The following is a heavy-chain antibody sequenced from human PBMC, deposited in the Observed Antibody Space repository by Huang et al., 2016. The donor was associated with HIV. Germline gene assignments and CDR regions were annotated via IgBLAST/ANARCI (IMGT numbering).Heavy chain of an antibody. CDR2: ISASGDTT. V-gene: IGHV3-23*01. CDR1: GLTFDNSA. D-gene: IGHD6-19*01. CDR3: AKAPGWYFIFDN. J-gene: IGHJ4*02. Sequence: EVQLLESGGGLVQPGGSLRLSCAASGLTFDNSAMTWVRPAPGKGLEWVSVISASGDTTCYADFVKGRFTISRDNSKKTLYLQMNSLRAEDTAVYYCAKAPGWYFIFDNWGQGTLVTVSS.